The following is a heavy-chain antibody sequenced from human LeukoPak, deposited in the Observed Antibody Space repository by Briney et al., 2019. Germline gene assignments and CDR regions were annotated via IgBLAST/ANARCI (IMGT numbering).Heavy chain of an antibody. CDR3: ARDIEGGARYDAFDI. Sequence: ASVKVSCKASGGTFSSYAISWVRQAPGQGLEWMGGIIPIFGTANYAQKFQGRVTITTDESTGTAYMELSSLRSEDTAVYYCARDIEGGARYDAFDIWGQGTMVTVSS. J-gene: IGHJ3*02. CDR2: IIPIFGTA. V-gene: IGHV1-69*05. CDR1: GGTFSSYA. D-gene: IGHD1-1*01.